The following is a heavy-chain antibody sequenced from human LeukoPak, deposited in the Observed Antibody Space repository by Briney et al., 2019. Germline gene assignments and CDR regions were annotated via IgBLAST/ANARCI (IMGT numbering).Heavy chain of an antibody. J-gene: IGHJ5*02. D-gene: IGHD3-22*01. CDR1: GYTLTELS. CDR2: FDPEDGET. CDR3: ATEPSYGSYYDSSGYSP. Sequence: GASAKVSCKVSGYTLTELSMHWVRQAPGKGLEWMGGFDPEDGETIYAQKFQGRVTMTEDTSTDTAYMELSSLRSEDTAVYYCATEPSYGSYYDSSGYSPWGQGTLVTVSS. V-gene: IGHV1-24*01.